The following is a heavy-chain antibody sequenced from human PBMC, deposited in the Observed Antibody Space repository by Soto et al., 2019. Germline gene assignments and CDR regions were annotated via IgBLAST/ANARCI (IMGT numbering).Heavy chain of an antibody. J-gene: IGHJ3*02. CDR1: GYTFTSYY. CDR3: ARLPRQPRSYYNGPYAFDI. Sequence: ASVKVSCKASGYTFTSYYMHWVRQAPGQGLEWMGIINPSGGSTSYAQKFQGRVTMTRDTSTSTVYMELSSLRSEDTAVYYCARLPRQPRSYYNGPYAFDIWGQGTMVTVSS. V-gene: IGHV1-46*03. D-gene: IGHD3-10*01. CDR2: INPSGGST.